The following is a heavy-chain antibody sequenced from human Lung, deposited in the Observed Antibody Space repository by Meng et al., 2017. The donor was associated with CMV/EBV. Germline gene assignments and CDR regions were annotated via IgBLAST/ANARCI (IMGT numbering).Heavy chain of an antibody. V-gene: IGHV4-39*07. CDR1: GGSISSRTYY. CDR3: ARDAPGRSGDAFSL. D-gene: IGHD1-26*01. J-gene: IGHJ4*03. CDR2: VYYSGSP. Sequence: SETXSLTCTVSGGSISSRTYYWAWLRQPPGKGLDWIGSVYYSGSPHYNPSLKSRVTISVDTSKNQFSLTLRSVTAADTAVYYCARDAPGRSGDAFSLWGQGXLVTVSS.